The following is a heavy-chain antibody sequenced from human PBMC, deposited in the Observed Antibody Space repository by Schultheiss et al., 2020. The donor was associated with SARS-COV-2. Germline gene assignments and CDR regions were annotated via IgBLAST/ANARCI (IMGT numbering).Heavy chain of an antibody. CDR1: GFTFSSYS. V-gene: IGHV3-21*01. D-gene: IGHD3-3*01. J-gene: IGHJ6*03. Sequence: GGSLRLSCAASGFTFSSYSMNWVRQAPGKGLEWVSSISSSSSYIYYADSVKGRFTISRDNAKNSLYLQMNSLRAEDTAVYYCARNYDFWSGYGFYYYYYYMDVWGKGTTVTVSS. CDR2: ISSSSSYI. CDR3: ARNYDFWSGYGFYYYYYYMDV.